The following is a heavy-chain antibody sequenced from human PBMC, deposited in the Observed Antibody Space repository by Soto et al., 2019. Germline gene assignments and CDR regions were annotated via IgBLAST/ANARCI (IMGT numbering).Heavy chain of an antibody. V-gene: IGHV3-23*01. CDR3: AKDPVPGNRLTTLWFDP. CDR1: GFTFSSYA. Sequence: GGSLRLSCAASGFTFSSYAMSWVRQAPGKGLEWVSAISGSGGSTYYADSVKGRFTISRDNSKNTLYLQMNSLRAEYTAVYYCAKDPVPGNRLTTLWFDPWGQGTLVTVSS. J-gene: IGHJ5*02. D-gene: IGHD1-26*01. CDR2: ISGSGGST.